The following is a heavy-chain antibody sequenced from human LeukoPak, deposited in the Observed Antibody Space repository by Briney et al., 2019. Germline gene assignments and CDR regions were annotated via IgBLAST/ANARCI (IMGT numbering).Heavy chain of an antibody. CDR1: GGSISSSSYY. CDR2: IYYSGST. J-gene: IGHJ5*02. D-gene: IGHD2-2*01. Sequence: SETLSLTCTVSGGSISSSSYYWGWIRQPPGKGLEWIGSIYYSGSTYYNPSLKSRVTISVDTSKNQFSLKLSSVTAADTAVYYCARGRLGYCSSTSCYVRAYNWFDPWGQGTLVTVSS. V-gene: IGHV4-39*07. CDR3: ARGRLGYCSSTSCYVRAYNWFDP.